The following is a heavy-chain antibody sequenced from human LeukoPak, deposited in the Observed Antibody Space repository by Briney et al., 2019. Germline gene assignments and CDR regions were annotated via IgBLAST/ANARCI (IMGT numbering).Heavy chain of an antibody. D-gene: IGHD3-3*01. CDR2: TVPISGTS. CDR1: GGTFSSYA. Sequence: GASVKVSCKASGGTFSSYAISWVRQAPGQGLEWMGGTVPISGTSNYAQKFQGRVTITADESTSTAYMELSSLRSEDTAVYYCARSYYDFWSGHKNWFDPWGQGTLVTVSS. J-gene: IGHJ5*02. V-gene: IGHV1-69*13. CDR3: ARSYYDFWSGHKNWFDP.